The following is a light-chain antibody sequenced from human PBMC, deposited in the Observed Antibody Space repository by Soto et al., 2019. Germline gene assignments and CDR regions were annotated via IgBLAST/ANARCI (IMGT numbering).Light chain of an antibody. CDR3: QVWDTISDHYV. J-gene: IGLJ1*01. CDR1: NIESKS. V-gene: IGLV3-21*02. CDR2: VDS. Sequence: YELTQPPSVSVAPGQTARITCGGNNIESKSVHWYQQRPGQAPVLVIYVDSDRPSGIPDRFSASTSGNTAALTISRVEAGDEADYYCQVWDTISDHYVFGPGTKVTVL.